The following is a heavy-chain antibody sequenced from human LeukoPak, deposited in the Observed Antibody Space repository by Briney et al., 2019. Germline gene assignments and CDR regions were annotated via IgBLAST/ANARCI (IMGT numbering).Heavy chain of an antibody. CDR1: GFTFSSYA. CDR2: ISYDGSNK. Sequence: GGPLRLSCAASGFTFSSYAMHWVRQAPGKGPEWVAVISYDGSNKYYADSVKGRFTISRDNSKNTLYLQMNSLRAEDTAVYYCAKVEGGYSGYPYYFDYWGQGTLVTVSS. J-gene: IGHJ4*02. V-gene: IGHV3-30-3*01. D-gene: IGHD5-12*01. CDR3: AKVEGGYSGYPYYFDY.